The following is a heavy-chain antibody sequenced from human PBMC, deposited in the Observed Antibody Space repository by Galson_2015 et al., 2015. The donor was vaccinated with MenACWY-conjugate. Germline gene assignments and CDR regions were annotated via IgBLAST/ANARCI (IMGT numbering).Heavy chain of an antibody. Sequence: SLRLSCAASGIDFTGAWMNWVHQAPGKGLEWVGRLKSKIDGGAADYAAPVQGRFTISRDDSKNTLFLQMDTLKSEDTAVYYCTTDPGNYEDFWGQGVLVTVSS. CDR3: TTDPGNYEDF. V-gene: IGHV3-15*01. D-gene: IGHD4-11*01. J-gene: IGHJ4*02. CDR1: GIDFTGAW. CDR2: LKSKIDGGAA.